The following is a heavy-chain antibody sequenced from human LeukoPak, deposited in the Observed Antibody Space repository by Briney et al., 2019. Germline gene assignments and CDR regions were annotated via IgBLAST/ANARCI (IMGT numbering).Heavy chain of an antibody. V-gene: IGHV1-18*01. CDR2: ISAYNGNT. J-gene: IGHJ6*03. Sequence: GASVKVSCKASGYTFTSYGISWVRQAPGQGLEWMGWISAYNGNTNYAQKLQGRVTMTTDTSTSTAYMELRSLRSDDTAVYYCARDHICSIWYYYYYMDVWGKGTTVTVSS. CDR1: GYTFTSYG. D-gene: IGHD2-15*01. CDR3: ARDHICSIWYYYYYMDV.